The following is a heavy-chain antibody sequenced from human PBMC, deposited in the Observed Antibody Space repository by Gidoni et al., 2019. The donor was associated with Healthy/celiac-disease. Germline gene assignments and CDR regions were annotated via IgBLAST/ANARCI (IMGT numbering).Heavy chain of an antibody. D-gene: IGHD2-2*02. CDR2: ISYDGSNN. Sequence: QVQLVESGGGVVQPGRSLRLSCAASGFTFSSYAMHWVRQAPGKGLGWVAVISYDGSNNYYADSVKGRFTISRDNSKNTLYLQMNSLRAEDTAVYYCARDPSLGYCSSTSCYMLDYWGQGTLVTVSS. CDR1: GFTFSSYA. CDR3: ARDPSLGYCSSTSCYMLDY. J-gene: IGHJ4*02. V-gene: IGHV3-30-3*01.